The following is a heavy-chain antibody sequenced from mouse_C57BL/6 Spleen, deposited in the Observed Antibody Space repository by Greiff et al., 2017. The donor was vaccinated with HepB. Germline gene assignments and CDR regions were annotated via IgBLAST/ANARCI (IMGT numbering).Heavy chain of an antibody. V-gene: IGHV1-64*01. CDR2: IHPNSGST. CDR3: ARSYDGYYVAWFAY. D-gene: IGHD2-3*01. Sequence: VQLQQSGAELVKPGASVKLSCKASGYTFTSYRMHWVKQRPGQGLEWIGMIHPNSGSTNYNEKFKSKATLTVDKSSSTAYMQLSSLTSEDSAVYYCARSYDGYYVAWFAYWGQGTLVTVSA. CDR1: GYTFTSYR. J-gene: IGHJ3*01.